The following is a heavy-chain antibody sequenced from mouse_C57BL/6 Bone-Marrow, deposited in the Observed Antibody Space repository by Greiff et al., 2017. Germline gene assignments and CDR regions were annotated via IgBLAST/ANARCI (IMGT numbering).Heavy chain of an antibody. Sequence: VQLKQSGAELVRPGASVKLSCTASGFIIKDDYMHWVKQRPEQGLEWIGWIDPENGDTEYASKFQGKATITADTSSNTAYLQLSSLTSEDTAVYYCTTNAMDYWGQGTSVTVSS. CDR3: TTNAMDY. CDR2: IDPENGDT. J-gene: IGHJ4*01. V-gene: IGHV14-4*01. CDR1: GFIIKDDY.